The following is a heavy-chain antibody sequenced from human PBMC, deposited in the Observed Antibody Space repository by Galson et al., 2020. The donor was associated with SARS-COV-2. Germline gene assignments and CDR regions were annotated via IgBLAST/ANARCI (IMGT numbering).Heavy chain of an antibody. D-gene: IGHD3-16*02. CDR3: AKGGMITFGGVIVISGTLYYFDY. Sequence: QAGGSLRLSCAASGFTFSSYAMSWVRQAPGKGLEWVSAISGSGGSTYYADSVKGRFTISRDNSKNTLYLQMNSLRAEDTAVYYCAKGGMITFGGVIVISGTLYYFDYGGQGTLVTVSS. CDR2: ISGSGGST. J-gene: IGHJ4*02. CDR1: GFTFSSYA. V-gene: IGHV3-23*01.